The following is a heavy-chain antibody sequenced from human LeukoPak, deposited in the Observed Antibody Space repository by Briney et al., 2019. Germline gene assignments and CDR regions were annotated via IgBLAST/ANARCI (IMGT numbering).Heavy chain of an antibody. V-gene: IGHV1-2*02. CDR1: GYIFTNYY. Sequence: ASVKVSCKTSGYIFTNYYIHWVRQAPGQGLEWMGWINPNNGGTDFAQKFQGRVTMTKSTSVTTAYMDLTSLTSDDTAVYFCARALREDASGWYYFAYWGQGTLVTVSS. J-gene: IGHJ4*02. CDR3: ARALREDASGWYYFAY. D-gene: IGHD6-13*01. CDR2: INPNNGGT.